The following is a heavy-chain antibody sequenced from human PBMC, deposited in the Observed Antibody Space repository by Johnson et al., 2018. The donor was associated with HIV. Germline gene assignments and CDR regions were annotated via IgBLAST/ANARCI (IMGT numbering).Heavy chain of an antibody. Sequence: QVQLVESGGGVVQPGGSLRLSCAASGFTFRSNGMHWVRQAPGKGLEWVTFIQYDGSDKSYADSVKGRFTVSRDNSKNTLYLQMNSLRGEDTAMYYCAKDGGRWSYSFDVWGQGIMVSVSS. CDR1: GFTFRSNG. D-gene: IGHD3-16*01. J-gene: IGHJ3*01. CDR2: IQYDGSDK. CDR3: AKDGGRWSYSFDV. V-gene: IGHV3-30*02.